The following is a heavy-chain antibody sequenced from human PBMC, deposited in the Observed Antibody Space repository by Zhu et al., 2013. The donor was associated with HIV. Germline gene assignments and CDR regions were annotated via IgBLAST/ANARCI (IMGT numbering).Heavy chain of an antibody. CDR2: ISNDGMNT. V-gene: IGHV3-30*04. CDR1: GFTFSSFA. J-gene: IGHJ4*02. Sequence: VQLVESGGGVVQPGRSLRLSCAASGFTFSSFALHWVRQAPGKGLEWVAAISNDGMNTYYADSVKDRFTVSRDNSKNTLYLQMNSLRAEDTAVYYCARSVASNAGRRHFDYWGQGTLVTVSS. D-gene: IGHD4-4*01. CDR3: ARSVASNAGRRHFDY.